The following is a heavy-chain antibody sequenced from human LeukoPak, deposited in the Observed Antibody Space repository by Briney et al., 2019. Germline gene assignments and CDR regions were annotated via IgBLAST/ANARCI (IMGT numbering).Heavy chain of an antibody. CDR1: GGSFSGYY. J-gene: IGHJ4*02. CDR3: ARNEGVLIFDY. CDR2: IYYSGST. Sequence: PSETLSLTCAVYGGSFSGYYWSWIRQPPGKGLEWIGYIYYSGSTNYNPSLKSRVTISVDTSKNQFSLKLSSMTAADTAVYYCARNEGVLIFDYWGQGTLVTVSS. V-gene: IGHV4-34*11.